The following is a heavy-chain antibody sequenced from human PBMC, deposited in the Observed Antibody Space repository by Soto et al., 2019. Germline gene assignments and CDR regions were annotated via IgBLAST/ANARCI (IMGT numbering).Heavy chain of an antibody. J-gene: IGHJ4*02. D-gene: IGHD2-15*01. V-gene: IGHV1-18*04. Sequence: ASVKVSCKASGYSFTNYGINWVRQAPGQGLEWMGWISAYNGNRNYAQKFQGRVTMTTDTLTTTAYMDLRSLRSDDTAVYYCARGRGSGGSPDYWGQGTLVTAPQ. CDR1: GYSFTNYG. CDR2: ISAYNGNR. CDR3: ARGRGSGGSPDY.